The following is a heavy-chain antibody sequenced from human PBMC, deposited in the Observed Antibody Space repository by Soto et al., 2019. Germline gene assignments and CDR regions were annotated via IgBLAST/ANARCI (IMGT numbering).Heavy chain of an antibody. CDR3: ARVAIRIAAAGYFDY. Sequence: ASVKVSCKASGYTFTSYYMHWVRQAPGQGLEWMGIINPSGGSTSYAQKFQGRVTMTRDTSTSTVYMELSNLRSEDTAVYYCARVAIRIAAAGYFDYWGQGTLVTVSS. CDR2: INPSGGST. CDR1: GYTFTSYY. V-gene: IGHV1-46*01. J-gene: IGHJ4*02. D-gene: IGHD6-13*01.